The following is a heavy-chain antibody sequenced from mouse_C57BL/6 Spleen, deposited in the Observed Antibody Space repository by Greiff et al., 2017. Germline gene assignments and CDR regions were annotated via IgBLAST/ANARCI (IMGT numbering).Heavy chain of an antibody. CDR3: ARGAYYDYGHYYAMDY. J-gene: IGHJ4*01. D-gene: IGHD2-4*01. Sequence: EVQLQQSGPELVKPGASVKISCKASGYTFTDYYMNWVKQSHGKSLEWIGDINPNNGGTSYNQKFKGKATLTVDKSSSTAYMELRSLTSEDSAVYYCARGAYYDYGHYYAMDYWGQGTSVTVSS. V-gene: IGHV1-26*01. CDR1: GYTFTDYY. CDR2: INPNNGGT.